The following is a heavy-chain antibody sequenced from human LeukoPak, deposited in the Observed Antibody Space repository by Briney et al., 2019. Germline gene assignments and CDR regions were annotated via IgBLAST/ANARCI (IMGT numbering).Heavy chain of an antibody. V-gene: IGHV4-34*01. CDR3: ARFRSYYYDSSGYYFRAFDI. CDR1: DGSFSGYY. CDR2: INHSGST. Sequence: PSGTLSLTCAVYDGSFSGYYWSWIRQPPGKGLEWIGEINHSGSTNYNPSLKSRVTISVDTSKNQFSLKLSSVTAADTAVYYCARFRSYYYDSSGYYFRAFDIWGQGTMVTVSS. D-gene: IGHD3-22*01. J-gene: IGHJ3*02.